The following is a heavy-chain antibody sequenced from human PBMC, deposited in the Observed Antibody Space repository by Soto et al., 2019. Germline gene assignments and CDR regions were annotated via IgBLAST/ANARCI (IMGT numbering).Heavy chain of an antibody. Sequence: SETLSLTCTVSGGSISSYYWSWIRQPPGKGLEWIGYIYYSGSTNYNPSLKSRVTISVDTSKNQFSLKLSSVTATDTAVYYWARHFIDVGRDCTNGVFYKVDCWFDPWGQGTLVTVSS. CDR3: ARHFIDVGRDCTNGVFYKVDCWFDP. D-gene: IGHD2-8*01. V-gene: IGHV4-59*08. CDR1: GGSISSYY. CDR2: IYYSGST. J-gene: IGHJ5*02.